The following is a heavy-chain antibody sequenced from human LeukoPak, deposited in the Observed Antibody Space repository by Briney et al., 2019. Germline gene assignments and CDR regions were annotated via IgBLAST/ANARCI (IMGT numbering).Heavy chain of an antibody. D-gene: IGHD7-27*01. CDR1: GFIFSSFA. V-gene: IGHV3-48*02. CDR2: ISPTYDI. Sequence: PGGSLRLSCADSGFIFSSFAMNWVRQAPGKGLEWVSYISPTYDIYYSDSVRGRFTISRDNAKNSLYLQMNSLRDEDTAVYYCARDHNWGFDYWGQGTLVAVSS. J-gene: IGHJ4*02. CDR3: ARDHNWGFDY.